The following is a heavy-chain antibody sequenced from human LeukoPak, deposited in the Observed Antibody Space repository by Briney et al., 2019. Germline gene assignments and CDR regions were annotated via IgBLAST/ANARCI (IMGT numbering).Heavy chain of an antibody. J-gene: IGHJ3*01. CDR1: AYTSTNYY. CDR2: INPSGGST. V-gene: IGHV1-46*01. CDR3: AREGSSGQLL. D-gene: IGHD3-22*01. Sequence: ASVKVSCKASAYTSTNYYLHWVRQAPGQGLEWMGIINPSGGSTSYAQKFQGRVTMTRDTSTSTVYMELSSLRSEDTAVYYCAREGSSGQLLWGQGSMVTVSS.